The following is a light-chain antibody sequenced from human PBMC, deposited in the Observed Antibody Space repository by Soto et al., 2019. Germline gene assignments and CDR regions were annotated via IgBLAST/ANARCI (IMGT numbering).Light chain of an antibody. CDR1: QSVSSSY. CDR2: GAS. J-gene: IGKJ5*01. CDR3: QQYNKWPPIT. Sequence: EIVLTQSPGTLSFSPGERATLSCRASQSVSSSYLAWYQQKPGQAPRLLIYGASSRATGIPDRFSGSGSGTEFTLTISSLQSEDLAVYYCQQYNKWPPITFGQGTRLEI. V-gene: IGKV3-20*01.